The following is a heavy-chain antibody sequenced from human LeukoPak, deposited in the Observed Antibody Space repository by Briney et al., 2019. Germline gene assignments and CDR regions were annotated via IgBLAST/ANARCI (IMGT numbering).Heavy chain of an antibody. CDR2: IYINGDT. Sequence: PSETLSLTCTVSGDSITTYYWGWIRQAPGKGLECLGYIYINGDTNSNPSLKSRGTLSLDTSKNQFSLRLTSLTAADTAVYYCARGARIFDFWGPGMLVTVSS. D-gene: IGHD2/OR15-2a*01. CDR1: GDSITTYY. CDR3: ARGARIFDF. V-gene: IGHV4-4*09. J-gene: IGHJ4*02.